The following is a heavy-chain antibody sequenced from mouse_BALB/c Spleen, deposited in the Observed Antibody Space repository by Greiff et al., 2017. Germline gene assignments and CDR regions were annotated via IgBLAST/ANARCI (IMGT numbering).Heavy chain of an antibody. D-gene: IGHD1-1*01. CDR1: GYTFSSYW. V-gene: IGHV1-9*01. Sequence: QVQLQQSGAELMKPGASVKISCKATGYTFSSYWIEWVKQRPGHGLEWIGEILPGSGSTNYNEKFKGKATFTADTSSNTAYMQLSSLTSEDSAVYYCASYYYGSDWYFDVWGAGTTGTVSS. CDR2: ILPGSGST. J-gene: IGHJ1*01. CDR3: ASYYYGSDWYFDV.